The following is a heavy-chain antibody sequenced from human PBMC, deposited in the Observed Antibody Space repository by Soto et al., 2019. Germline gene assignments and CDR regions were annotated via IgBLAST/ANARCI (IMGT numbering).Heavy chain of an antibody. D-gene: IGHD2-8*01. CDR3: VSWVSPHFDY. V-gene: IGHV3-23*01. CDR1: GLTFRNHA. J-gene: IGHJ4*02. Sequence: EVQLLESGGGLVQPGGSLRLSCAVSGLTFRNHAMSWVRQAPGKGLEWVSTIAPFGYSTHYAGSVEGRFTISRDDSKSTLDLQMNSLRADDTAVYYCVSWVSPHFDYWGQGTLVSVSS. CDR2: IAPFGYST.